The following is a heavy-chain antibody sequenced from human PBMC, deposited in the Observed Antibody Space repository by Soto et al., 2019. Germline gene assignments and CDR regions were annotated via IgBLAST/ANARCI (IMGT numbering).Heavy chain of an antibody. J-gene: IGHJ4*02. CDR1: GGTFSSYA. Sequence: AVKVSCKASGGTFSSYAISWVRQAPGQGLEWMGGIIPIFGTANYAQKFQGRVAITADKSTSTAYMELSSLRSEDTAVYYCARDRAIPSSGYSYFDYWGQGTLVTVSS. CDR2: IIPIFGTA. D-gene: IGHD3-22*01. V-gene: IGHV1-69*06. CDR3: ARDRAIPSSGYSYFDY.